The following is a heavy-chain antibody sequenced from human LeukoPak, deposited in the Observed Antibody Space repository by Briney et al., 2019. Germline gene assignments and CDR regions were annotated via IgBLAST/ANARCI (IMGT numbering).Heavy chain of an antibody. D-gene: IGHD3-16*01. J-gene: IGHJ4*02. CDR3: VRDYVWGTYEPDY. V-gene: IGHV3-7*01. Sequence: PGESLRLSCAASGFTFSTHWMSWFRQAPGKGLEWVGNIKEDGSEKYYVDSVKGRFTISRDNAKNSLYLQMNSLRAEDTAVYYCVRDYVWGTYEPDYWGQGILVTVSS. CDR1: GFTFSTHW. CDR2: IKEDGSEK.